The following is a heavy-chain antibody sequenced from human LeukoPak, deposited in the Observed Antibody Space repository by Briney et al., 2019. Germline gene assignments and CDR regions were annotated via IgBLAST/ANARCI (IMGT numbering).Heavy chain of an antibody. CDR2: INPNSGGT. J-gene: IGHJ4*02. V-gene: IGHV1-2*02. CDR3: ARGPVEMATIFTY. Sequence: ASVKVSCKASGYTFTGYYMHWVRQAPGQGLEWMGWINPNSGGTNYAQKFQGRVTMTRDTSISTAYMELSRLRSDDTAVYYCARGPVEMATIFTYWGQGTLVTVSS. D-gene: IGHD5-24*01. CDR1: GYTFTGYY.